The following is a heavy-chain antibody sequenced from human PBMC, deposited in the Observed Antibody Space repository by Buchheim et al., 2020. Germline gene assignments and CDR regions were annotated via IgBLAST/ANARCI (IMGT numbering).Heavy chain of an antibody. CDR3: AREGAMPYVPGGY. D-gene: IGHD1-26*01. CDR2: IHLNGKT. V-gene: IGHV4-4*02. J-gene: IGHJ4*02. CDR1: GSSIDIDNW. Sequence: QIQLEESGPRLVEPSGTLSLTCAVSGSSIDIDNWWSWVRQPPGKGLEWIGQIHLNGKTNYPPSLRTSGAISMDKSKNHLYLNLDSVSAADTAVYYCAREGAMPYVPGGYWGQGAL.